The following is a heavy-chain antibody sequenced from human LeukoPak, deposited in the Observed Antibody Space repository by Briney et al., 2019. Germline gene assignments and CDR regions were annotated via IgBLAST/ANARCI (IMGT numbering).Heavy chain of an antibody. Sequence: GGSLRLSCAASGFTFSSYSMNWVRQAPGKGLEWVSYISSSSSTIYYADSVKGRFTISRDNAKNSLYLQMNSLRAEDTAVYYCASTNSYSSGWYGAFDIWGQGTMVTVSS. CDR3: ASTNSYSSGWYGAFDI. J-gene: IGHJ3*02. CDR2: ISSSSSTI. CDR1: GFTFSSYS. D-gene: IGHD6-19*01. V-gene: IGHV3-48*01.